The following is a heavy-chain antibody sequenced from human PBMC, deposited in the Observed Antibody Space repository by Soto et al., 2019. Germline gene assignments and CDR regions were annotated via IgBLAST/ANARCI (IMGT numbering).Heavy chain of an antibody. V-gene: IGHV1-69*13. CDR1: GGTFSSYA. CDR2: IIPIFGTA. Sequence: GASVKVSCKASGGTFSSYAISWVRQAPGQGLEWMGGIIPIFGTANYAQKFQGRVTITADESTSTAYMELSSLRSEDTAVYYCASSVVTALDVWSQGTTVTVSS. D-gene: IGHD2-21*02. J-gene: IGHJ6*02. CDR3: ASSVVTALDV.